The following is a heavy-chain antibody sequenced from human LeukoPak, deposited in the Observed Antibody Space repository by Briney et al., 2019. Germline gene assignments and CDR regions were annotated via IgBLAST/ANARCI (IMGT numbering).Heavy chain of an antibody. CDR1: GFPFSSYG. Sequence: GGSLRLSCAASGFPFSSYGMNWVRQAPGKGLEWVSSITSSSTYIYSADSVKGRFTISRDNAKNSLYLQMNSLRAEDTAVYYCARASGSGWYPIDYWGQGTLVTVSS. D-gene: IGHD6-19*01. V-gene: IGHV3-21*01. CDR2: ITSSSTYI. J-gene: IGHJ4*02. CDR3: ARASGSGWYPIDY.